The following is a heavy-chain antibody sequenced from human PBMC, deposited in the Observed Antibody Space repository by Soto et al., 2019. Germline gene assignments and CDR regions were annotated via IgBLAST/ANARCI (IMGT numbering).Heavy chain of an antibody. CDR1: GGSLSDYY. V-gene: IGHV4-34*01. D-gene: IGHD1-1*01. CDR3: ARGRDEYKLGNV. J-gene: IGHJ6*02. CDR2: IHPSGST. Sequence: QVQLQQWGAGLLKPSETLSLTCAVSGGSLSDYYWPWIRQSPGKGLEWIGEIHPSGSTYYKPSLRSRVTISVDTSKNQFSLKLTSLTAADTAIYYCARGRDEYKLGNVWGHGTTVTVSS.